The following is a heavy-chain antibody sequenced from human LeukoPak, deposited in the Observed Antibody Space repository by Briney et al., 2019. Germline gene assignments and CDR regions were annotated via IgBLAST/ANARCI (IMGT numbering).Heavy chain of an antibody. Sequence: ASVTVSCKASGYTFTSYYMHWLRQPPGQGLEWMGIINPSGGSTSYAQKFQGRVTMTRDMSTSTVYMELSSLRSEDTAVYYCAREGGGLPFDYWGQGTLVTVSS. CDR3: AREGGGLPFDY. CDR1: GYTFTSYY. D-gene: IGHD2-15*01. V-gene: IGHV1-46*01. J-gene: IGHJ4*02. CDR2: INPSGGST.